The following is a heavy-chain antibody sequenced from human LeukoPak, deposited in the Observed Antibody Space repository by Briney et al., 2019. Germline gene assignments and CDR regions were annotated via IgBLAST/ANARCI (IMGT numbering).Heavy chain of an antibody. CDR2: IYPGDSDI. CDR1: GYSFSSYW. D-gene: IGHD3-22*01. CDR3: ARHKYYDSSGPIDY. J-gene: IGHJ4*02. Sequence: KCGESPKISCKGSGYSFSSYWIGWVRQMPGKGLEWMGIIYPGDSDIRYSPSFQGQVTISADKSISTAYLQWSSLRAADTAMYYCARHKYYDSSGPIDYWGQGTLVTVSS. V-gene: IGHV5-51*01.